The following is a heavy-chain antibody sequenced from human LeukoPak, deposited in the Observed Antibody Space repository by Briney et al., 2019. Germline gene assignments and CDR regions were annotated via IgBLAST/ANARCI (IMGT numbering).Heavy chain of an antibody. Sequence: SVKVSCKASGGTFSSYAISWVRQAPGQGLEWMGGIIPIFGTANYAQKFQGRVTITTDESTSSAYMELSSLGSEDTAVYYCARSPAQGYCSGGSCYSNAFDIWGQGTMVTVSS. J-gene: IGHJ3*02. D-gene: IGHD2-15*01. CDR3: ARSPAQGYCSGGSCYSNAFDI. CDR2: IIPIFGTA. CDR1: GGTFSSYA. V-gene: IGHV1-69*05.